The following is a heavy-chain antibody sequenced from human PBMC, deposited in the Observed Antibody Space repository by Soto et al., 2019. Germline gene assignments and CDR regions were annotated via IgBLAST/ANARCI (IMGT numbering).Heavy chain of an antibody. J-gene: IGHJ4*02. Sequence: SETLSLTCTVSGGSISSGDYYWSWIRQPPGKGLEWIGYIYYSGSTYYNPSLKSRVTISVDRSKNQFSLKLSSVTAADTAVYYCARENYYGSGIDYWGQGTLVTVSS. CDR2: IYYSGST. CDR1: GGSISSGDYY. V-gene: IGHV4-30-4*01. D-gene: IGHD3-10*01. CDR3: ARENYYGSGIDY.